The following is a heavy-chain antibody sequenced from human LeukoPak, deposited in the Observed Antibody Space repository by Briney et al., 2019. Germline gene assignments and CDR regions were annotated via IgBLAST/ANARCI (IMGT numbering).Heavy chain of an antibody. J-gene: IGHJ4*02. Sequence: GGSLRLSCAASGFTFDDYAMNWVRPAPGKGLEWVSGINWNGGSTYYRDSVKGRFTISRDNAKNSLYLQMNSLRAEATALYYCARVKGSGYRNSIDYWGQGTLVTVSS. CDR1: GFTFDDYA. D-gene: IGHD3-3*01. CDR3: ARVKGSGYRNSIDY. V-gene: IGHV3-20*04. CDR2: INWNGGST.